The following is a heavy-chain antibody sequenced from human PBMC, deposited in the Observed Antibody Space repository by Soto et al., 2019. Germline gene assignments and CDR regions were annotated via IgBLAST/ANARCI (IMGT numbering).Heavy chain of an antibody. CDR3: LTGNAWEILLAH. J-gene: IGHJ4*02. V-gene: IGHV4-31*03. CDR1: GGSVSSGGYY. CDR2: IYYSGST. D-gene: IGHD1-26*01. Sequence: QVQLQESGPGLVEPSQTLSLTCNVSGGSVSSGGYYWSWVRQRPGTGLEWIGYIYYSGSTYYNPSLKSRVTISLDTSKNQFSLWLNSVTAADTAVYYCLTGNAWEILLAHWGQGTLVTVSS.